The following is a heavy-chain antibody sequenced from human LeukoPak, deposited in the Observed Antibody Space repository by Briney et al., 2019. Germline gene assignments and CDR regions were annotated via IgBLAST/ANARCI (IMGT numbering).Heavy chain of an antibody. J-gene: IGHJ4*02. CDR1: GFTFNSYA. Sequence: GGSLRLSCAASGFTFNSYAMSWVRQAPGKGLQWVSVISGSGGSTYYADSVKGRFTISRDNSKNTLYLQMNSLRAEDTAVYYCAKEEGMSLNYWGQGTLVTVSS. CDR2: ISGSGGST. V-gene: IGHV3-23*01. CDR3: AKEEGMSLNY.